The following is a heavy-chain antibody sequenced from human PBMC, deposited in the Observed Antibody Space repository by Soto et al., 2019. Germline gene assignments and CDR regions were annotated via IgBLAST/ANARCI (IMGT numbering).Heavy chain of an antibody. D-gene: IGHD6-19*01. Sequence: ASVKVSCKASGYTFTSYAMHWVRQAPGQRLEWMGWINAGNGNTKYSQKFQGRVTITRDTSASTAYMELSSLRSEDTAVYYCARDTAVAAYYFDYWGQGTLVTVSS. CDR2: INAGNGNT. V-gene: IGHV1-3*01. CDR1: GYTFTSYA. J-gene: IGHJ4*02. CDR3: ARDTAVAAYYFDY.